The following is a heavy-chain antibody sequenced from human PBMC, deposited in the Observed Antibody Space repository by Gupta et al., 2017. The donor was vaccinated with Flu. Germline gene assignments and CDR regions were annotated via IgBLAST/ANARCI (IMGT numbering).Heavy chain of an antibody. V-gene: IGHV4-34*01. CDR1: GGSFSGYY. D-gene: IGHD3-10*01. Sequence: QVQLQQWGAGLLKPSETLSLTCAVSGGSFSGYYWSWIRQPPGKGLEWIGEINHSGSTNYNPSLKSRVTISVDTSKNQFSLKLSSVTAADTAVYYCAYDGSGTLMGYWGQGTLVTVYS. CDR2: INHSGST. J-gene: IGHJ4*02. CDR3: AYDGSGTLMGY.